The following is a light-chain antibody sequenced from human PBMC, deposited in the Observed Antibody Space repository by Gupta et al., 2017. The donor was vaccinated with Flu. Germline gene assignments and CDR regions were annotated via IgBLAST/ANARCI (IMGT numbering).Light chain of an antibody. V-gene: IGKV1-12*01. CDR1: QDIATW. J-gene: IGKJ4*01. CDR3: QHTHSSPLT. Sequence: IHLTQSPSYVSASVGDRVTITCRASQDIATWGAWYQQKPGQRPKVLIYRASTVQSAVPSRVSGSGTGTEFTITINSLQAEDFATYYCQHTHSSPLTFGGGTRVEIK. CDR2: RAS.